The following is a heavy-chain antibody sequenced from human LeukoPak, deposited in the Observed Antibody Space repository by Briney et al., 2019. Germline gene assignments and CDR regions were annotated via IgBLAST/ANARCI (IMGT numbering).Heavy chain of an antibody. Sequence: GASVKVSCKASGYTLSGYYMHWVRQAPGQGLEWMGWINPKSGGTKYAQKFQGRVTMTRDTSINTAYMELTRLGSDDTAMYYCARGDIDTNLAFDFWGQGTLVTVSS. V-gene: IGHV1-2*02. CDR1: GYTLSGYY. D-gene: IGHD5-18*01. CDR2: INPKSGGT. CDR3: ARGDIDTNLAFDF. J-gene: IGHJ4*02.